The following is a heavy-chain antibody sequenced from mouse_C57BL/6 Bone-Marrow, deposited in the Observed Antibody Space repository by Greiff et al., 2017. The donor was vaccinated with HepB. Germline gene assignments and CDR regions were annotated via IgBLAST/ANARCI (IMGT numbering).Heavy chain of an antibody. Sequence: QVQLKESGAELVRPGTSVKMSCKASGYTFTNYWIGWAKQRPGHGLEWIGDIYPGGGYTNYNEKFKGKAKLTADKSSSTAYMQFSSLTSEDSAIYYCARGRVSSGFYAMDYWGQGTSVTVSS. J-gene: IGHJ4*01. CDR1: GYTFTNYW. D-gene: IGHD3-2*02. V-gene: IGHV1-63*01. CDR3: ARGRVSSGFYAMDY. CDR2: IYPGGGYT.